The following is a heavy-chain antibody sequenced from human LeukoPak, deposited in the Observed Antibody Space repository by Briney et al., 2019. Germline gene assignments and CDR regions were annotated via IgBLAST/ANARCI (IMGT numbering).Heavy chain of an antibody. V-gene: IGHV4-39*07. J-gene: IGHJ4*02. CDR1: GGSISSSSYY. D-gene: IGHD3-10*01. Sequence: SETLSLTCTVSGGSISSSSYYWGWIRQPPGKGLEWIGSIYYSGSTYYNPSLKSRVTISVDTSKNQFSLKLSSVTAADTAVYYCASLPGLWFGGDKWGQGTLVTVSS. CDR3: ASLPGLWFGGDK. CDR2: IYYSGST.